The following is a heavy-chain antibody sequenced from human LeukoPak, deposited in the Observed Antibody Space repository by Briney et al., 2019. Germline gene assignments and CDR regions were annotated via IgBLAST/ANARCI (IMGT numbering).Heavy chain of an antibody. J-gene: IGHJ4*02. CDR2: IYTSGST. Sequence: SQTLSLTCTVSGGSISSGSYYWSWIRQPAGKGLEWIGRIYTSGSTNYNPSLKSRVTISVDTSKNQFSLKLSSVTAADTAVYYCVRAATGFDYWGQGTLVTVSS. CDR3: VRAATGFDY. V-gene: IGHV4-61*02. D-gene: IGHD1-26*01. CDR1: GGSISSGSYY.